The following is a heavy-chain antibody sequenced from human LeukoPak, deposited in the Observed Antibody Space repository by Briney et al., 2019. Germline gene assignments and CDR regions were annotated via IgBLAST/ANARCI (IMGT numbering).Heavy chain of an antibody. Sequence: PGRSLRLSCAVSGFTFSSYGMHWVRQAPGKGLEWVAVISYDGSNKYYADSVKGRFTISRDNSKNTLYLQMNSLRAEDTAVYHCAKAPRQVDDYVWGSYPFPLWGQGTLVTVSS. CDR1: GFTFSSYG. CDR3: AKAPRQVDDYVWGSYPFPL. D-gene: IGHD3-16*02. CDR2: ISYDGSNK. J-gene: IGHJ4*02. V-gene: IGHV3-30*18.